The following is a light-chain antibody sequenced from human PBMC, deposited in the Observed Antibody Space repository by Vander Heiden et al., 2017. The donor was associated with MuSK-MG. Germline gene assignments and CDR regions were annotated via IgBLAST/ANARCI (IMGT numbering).Light chain of an antibody. V-gene: IGKV3-20*01. CDR3: QQYRSSTPPIT. Sequence: EIVLTQSPGTLSLSPGERATLSCRASQSVSSSYLAWYQQKPGQAPRLLIYGASSRATGIPDRLSVSGSGTDFTLTISSLEPEDFAVYYCQQYRSSTPPITFGQGTRLEIK. CDR2: GAS. J-gene: IGKJ5*01. CDR1: QSVSSSY.